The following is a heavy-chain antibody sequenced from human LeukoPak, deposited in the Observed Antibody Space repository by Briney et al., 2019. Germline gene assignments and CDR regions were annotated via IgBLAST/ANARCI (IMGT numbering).Heavy chain of an antibody. D-gene: IGHD4-17*01. CDR2: IYYSGST. J-gene: IGHJ4*02. CDR3: ARVPISTTARGYFDY. Sequence: SETLSLTCPVSGGSVISGGYYWSWIWQPPGKGLEWIGYIYYSGSTTYNPSLKSRVTISVDTSKNKFSLKLSSVTAADTAVYYCARVPISTTARGYFDYWGQGTLVTVSP. V-gene: IGHV4-61*08. CDR1: GGSVISGGYY.